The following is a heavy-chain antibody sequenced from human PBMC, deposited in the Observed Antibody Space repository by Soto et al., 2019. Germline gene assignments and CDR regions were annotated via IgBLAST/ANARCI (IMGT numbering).Heavy chain of an antibody. D-gene: IGHD1-1*01. J-gene: IGHJ5*02. CDR2: IYHSGST. CDR3: ARAVNVQLGRFDP. CDR1: GDSISSGDYS. Sequence: PSETLSLTCAVSGDSISSGDYSWSWIRRPPGKGLEWIGYIYHSGSTFYNPSLKSRVTISVDRSKNQFSLKLTSVTAADSAVYYCARAVNVQLGRFDPWGQGTLVTVSS. V-gene: IGHV4-30-2*01.